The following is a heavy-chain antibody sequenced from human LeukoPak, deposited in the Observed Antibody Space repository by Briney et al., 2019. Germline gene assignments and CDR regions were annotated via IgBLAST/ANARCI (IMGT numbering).Heavy chain of an antibody. V-gene: IGHV3-21*01. Sequence: PGGSLRLSCAASGFTLSSHSMNWVRQAPGKGLEWVSSISSSSSYRYYADSVKGRFTISRDNAKNSLYLQMNSLRAEDTAVYYCARAAENYGGRFDSWGQGTLVTVSS. CDR3: ARAAENYGGRFDS. CDR2: ISSSSSYR. D-gene: IGHD3-16*01. CDR1: GFTLSSHS. J-gene: IGHJ4*02.